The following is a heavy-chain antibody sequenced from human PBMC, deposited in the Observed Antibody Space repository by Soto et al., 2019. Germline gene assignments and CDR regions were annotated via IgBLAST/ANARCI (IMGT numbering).Heavy chain of an antibody. V-gene: IGHV4-61*08. D-gene: IGHD3-10*01. Sequence: PSETLSLTCTVSGGSISSGGYYWSWIRQPPGKGLEWIGYIYYCGSTNYNPSLKSRVTISVDSSKNQFSLKLSSVTAADTAVYYCARELFGRSVWFDPWGQGTLVTVSS. CDR2: IYYCGST. J-gene: IGHJ5*02. CDR3: ARELFGRSVWFDP. CDR1: GGSISSGGYY.